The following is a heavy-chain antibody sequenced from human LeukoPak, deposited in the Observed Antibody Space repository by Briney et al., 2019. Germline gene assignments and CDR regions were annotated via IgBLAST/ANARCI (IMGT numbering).Heavy chain of an antibody. Sequence: GGSLRLSCAASGLTFSSYWMSWVRQAPGKGLEWVANIKQDGSEKYYVDSVKGRFTISRDNAKNSLYLQMNSLRAEDTAVYYCARVRQSLNWFDSWGQGTLVTVSS. CDR3: ARVRQSLNWFDS. D-gene: IGHD5-24*01. V-gene: IGHV3-7*01. J-gene: IGHJ5*01. CDR1: GLTFSSYW. CDR2: IKQDGSEK.